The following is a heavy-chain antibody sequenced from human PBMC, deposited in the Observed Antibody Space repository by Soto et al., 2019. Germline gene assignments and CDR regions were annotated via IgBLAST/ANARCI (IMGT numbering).Heavy chain of an antibody. CDR1: GFTFDDYA. CDR2: ISWNSGTI. V-gene: IGHV3-9*01. Sequence: EVQLVESGGGLVQPGRSLRLSCAASGFTFDDYAMHWVRQAPGEGLEWVSGISWNSGTIGYADSVKGRFTISRDSAENSLYLQMSSLRAEDTALYYCAKGMGGSGEVTRGALDVWGQGTTVTVSS. J-gene: IGHJ6*02. D-gene: IGHD6-19*01. CDR3: AKGMGGSGEVTRGALDV.